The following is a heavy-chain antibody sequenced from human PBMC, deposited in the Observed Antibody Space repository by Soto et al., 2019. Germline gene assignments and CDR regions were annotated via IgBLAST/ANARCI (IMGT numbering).Heavy chain of an antibody. CDR3: STNRRLCDDFWSPLSGMDV. V-gene: IGHV3-53*01. Sequence: GGSLRLSCAVSAFTVSSNYRSWVRQGPGKGKELVSAIYSGGSTYNADTVKGRFTISRDNSTNTLYLQMISLIAEDTAVYYCSTNRRLCDDFWSPLSGMDVWGQGTTVTVSS. D-gene: IGHD3-3*01. CDR1: AFTVSSNY. J-gene: IGHJ6*02. CDR2: IYSGGST.